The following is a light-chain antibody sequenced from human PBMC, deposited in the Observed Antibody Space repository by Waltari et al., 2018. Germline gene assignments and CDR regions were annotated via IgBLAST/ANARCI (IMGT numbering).Light chain of an antibody. V-gene: IGLV3-21*02. CDR1: NIERRS. CDR2: DDI. Sequence: SFLLTQPPSVSVAPGLTARTTCAVNNIERRSTKRYPQTPCQAPVLVVYDDIARPSGIPERLSGSKSGNTATLSITRVEAGDEADYYCQIWDTLSHHFVFGAGTKVTVL. CDR3: QIWDTLSHHFV. J-gene: IGLJ1*01.